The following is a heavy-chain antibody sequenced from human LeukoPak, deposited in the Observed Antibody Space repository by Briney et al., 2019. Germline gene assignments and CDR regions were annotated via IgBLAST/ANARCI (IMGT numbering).Heavy chain of an antibody. CDR1: VGTFSSYA. CDR2: IIPIFGTA. V-gene: IGHV1-69*13. CDR3: ARRPTIVATIDDAFDI. Sequence: GASVKVSCKASVGTFSSYAISWVRQAPGQGLEWMGGIIPIFGTANYAQKFQGRVTITADESTSTAYMELSSLRSEDTAVYYCARRPTIVATIDDAFDIWGQGTMVTVSS. J-gene: IGHJ3*02. D-gene: IGHD5-12*01.